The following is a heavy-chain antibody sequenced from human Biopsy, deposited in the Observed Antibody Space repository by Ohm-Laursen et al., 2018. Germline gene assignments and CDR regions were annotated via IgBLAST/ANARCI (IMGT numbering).Heavy chain of an antibody. Sequence: SDTLSLTCTVSGGPLNSYYWSWIRQPPGKGLEWIGYIYYSGSTSYNPSLKSRVTISVDMSKNQFSLKLTSVAAADTAVYYCARHRGGMPSSGNWFDHWGQGTLVTVSS. CDR1: GGPLNSYY. CDR2: IYYSGST. D-gene: IGHD2-2*01. CDR3: ARHRGGMPSSGNWFDH. V-gene: IGHV4-59*08. J-gene: IGHJ5*02.